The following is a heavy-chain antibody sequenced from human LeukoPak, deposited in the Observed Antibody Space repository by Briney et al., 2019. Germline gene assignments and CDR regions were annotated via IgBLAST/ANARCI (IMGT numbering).Heavy chain of an antibody. Sequence: SETLSLTCTISGGSISSYYWSWIRQPPGKGLEWIGYIYYSGSTNYNPSLKSQVTISVDTSKNQFSLKLSSVTAADTAVYYCARRSWGSWFDPWGQGTLVTVSS. CDR1: GGSISSYY. CDR2: IYYSGST. V-gene: IGHV4-59*08. CDR3: ARRSWGSWFDP. J-gene: IGHJ5*02. D-gene: IGHD6-13*01.